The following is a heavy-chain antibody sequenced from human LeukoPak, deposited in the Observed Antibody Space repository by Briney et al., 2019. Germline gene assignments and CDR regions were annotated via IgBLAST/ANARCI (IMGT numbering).Heavy chain of an antibody. CDR2: ISERGGST. CDR1: GFSVSNYA. Sequence: GGSLRLSCVVSGFSVSNYAMSWVRQAPGKGLEWVSYISERGGSTTYADSVKGRFTISRDNSLNTVYLQMNSLRAEDTAVYYCANLYYYDSSGQYWGQGTLVTVSS. J-gene: IGHJ4*02. V-gene: IGHV3-23*01. D-gene: IGHD3-22*01. CDR3: ANLYYYDSSGQY.